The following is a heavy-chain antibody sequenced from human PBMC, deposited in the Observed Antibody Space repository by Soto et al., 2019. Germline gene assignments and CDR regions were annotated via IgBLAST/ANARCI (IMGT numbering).Heavy chain of an antibody. J-gene: IGHJ6*02. D-gene: IGHD3-10*01. CDR1: GYTFTGYY. V-gene: IGHV1-2*02. CDR2: INPNSGGT. CDR3: ARVMVRGVIIHYYYYYGMDV. Sequence: ASVKVSCKASGYTFTGYYMHWVRQAPGQGLEWMGWINPNSGGTNYAQKFQGRVTMTRDTSISTAYMELSRLRSDDTAVYYCARVMVRGVIIHYYYYYGMDVWGQGTTVTVSS.